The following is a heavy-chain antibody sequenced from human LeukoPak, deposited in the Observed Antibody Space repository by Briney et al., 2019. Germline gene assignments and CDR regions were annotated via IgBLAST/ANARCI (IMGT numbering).Heavy chain of an antibody. CDR2: INPSGGST. D-gene: IGHD2-15*01. J-gene: IGHJ3*01. V-gene: IGHV1-46*01. CDR1: GYTFTSYY. CDR3: ARTNWVAVTRDAFDV. Sequence: ASVKVSCKASGYTFTSYYMHWVRQAPGQGLEWMGIINPSGGSTSYAQSFQDRVTMTRDTSTSTVYMELNSLQSEDTAMYYCARTNWVAVTRDAFDVWGQGTMVTVSS.